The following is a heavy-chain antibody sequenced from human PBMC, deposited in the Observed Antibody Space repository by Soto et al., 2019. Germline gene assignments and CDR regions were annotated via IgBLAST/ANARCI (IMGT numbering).Heavy chain of an antibody. CDR3: ARAQIPHWFDP. D-gene: IGHD2-21*01. CDR1: GGSISSGGDS. CDR2: IYHSGSA. Sequence: QLQLQESGSGLVRPSETLSLTCTVSGGSISSGGDSCSWIRQAPGKGLEWIGYIYHSGSAIYNPSLKSRVTMSADRSKNQFSLRLNSVTAADTAGYYCARAQIPHWFDPCGQGILVTVSP. J-gene: IGHJ5*02. V-gene: IGHV4-30-2*01.